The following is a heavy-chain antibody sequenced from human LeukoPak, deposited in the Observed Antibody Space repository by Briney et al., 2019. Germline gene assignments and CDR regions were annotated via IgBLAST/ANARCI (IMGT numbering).Heavy chain of an antibody. Sequence: GGSLRLSCAASGFTFSSYAMSWVRQAPGKGLESLSAISGSGGSTYYADSVKGRFTISRDNSKNTLYLQMNSLRAEDTAVYYCAKGYCSGGSCSNWFDHWGQGTLVTVSS. V-gene: IGHV3-23*01. J-gene: IGHJ5*02. CDR3: AKGYCSGGSCSNWFDH. D-gene: IGHD2-15*01. CDR1: GFTFSSYA. CDR2: ISGSGGST.